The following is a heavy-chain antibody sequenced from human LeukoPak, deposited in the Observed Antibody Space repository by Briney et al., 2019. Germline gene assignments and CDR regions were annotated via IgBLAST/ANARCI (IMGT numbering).Heavy chain of an antibody. V-gene: IGHV3-9*01. CDR2: ITWNSDDM. CDR1: GFSFEAYG. D-gene: IGHD1-1*01. J-gene: IGHJ4*02. Sequence: GGSLRLSCAASGFSFEAYGMYWVRQAPGKGLEWVSGITWNSDDMAYADSVKGRFTISRDNAKDCLYLQMNSLTVEDTALYYCTRVTSWRTGFDYWGQGTLVTVSS. CDR3: TRVTSWRTGFDY.